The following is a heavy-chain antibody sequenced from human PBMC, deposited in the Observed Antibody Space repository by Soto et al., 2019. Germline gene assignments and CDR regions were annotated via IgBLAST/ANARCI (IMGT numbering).Heavy chain of an antibody. CDR2: IRSSPSYI. J-gene: IGHJ6*02. CDR3: ARMMRVCRGDSYDGIYG. CDR1: ECTFSEYS. V-gene: IGHV3-21*06. Sequence: AGRARRHCCAASECTFSEYSVNWVRQAPGKGLEWVSSIRSSPSYIYYADSVKGRFTMSRDSAKNSLYLQMNSLRAEDTAVYYCARMMRVCRGDSYDGIYGRAQRNSVPVSS. D-gene: IGHD6-6*01.